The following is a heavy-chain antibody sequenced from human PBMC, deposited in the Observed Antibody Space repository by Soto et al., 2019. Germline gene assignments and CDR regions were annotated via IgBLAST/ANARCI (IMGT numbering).Heavy chain of an antibody. D-gene: IGHD2-15*01. V-gene: IGHV3-21*01. CDR3: ARDRSCSGGSCYSPNWFDP. CDR1: GFTFSSYS. Sequence: EVQLVESGGGLVKPGGSLRLSCAASGFTFSSYSMNWVRQAPGKGLEWVSSISSSSSYIYYADSVKGRFTISRDNAKNSLYLQMNSLGAEDTAVYYCARDRSCSGGSCYSPNWFDPWGQGTLVTVSS. J-gene: IGHJ5*02. CDR2: ISSSSSYI.